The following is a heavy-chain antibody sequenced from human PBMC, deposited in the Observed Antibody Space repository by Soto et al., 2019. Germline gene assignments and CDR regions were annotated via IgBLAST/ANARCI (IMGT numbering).Heavy chain of an antibody. Sequence: GGSLRLSCAASGFTFSSYSMNWVRQAPGKGLEWVSPISSSSSYIYYADSVKGRFTTSRDNAKNSLYLQMNSLRAEDMAVYYCARDPTTVTQSDYYYYGMDVWGQGTTVTVSS. J-gene: IGHJ6*02. V-gene: IGHV3-21*01. CDR3: ARDPTTVTQSDYYYYGMDV. D-gene: IGHD4-17*01. CDR1: GFTFSSYS. CDR2: ISSSSSYI.